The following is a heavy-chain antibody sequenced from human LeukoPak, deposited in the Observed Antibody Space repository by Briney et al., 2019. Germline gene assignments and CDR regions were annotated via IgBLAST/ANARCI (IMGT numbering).Heavy chain of an antibody. V-gene: IGHV4-39*01. CDR2: IYYSGST. J-gene: IGHJ4*02. CDR1: GGSISSCSYY. Sequence: SETLSLTCTVSGGSISSCSYYWGWIRQPPGKGLEWIGSIYYSGSTYYNPSLKSRVTISVDTSKNQFSLKLSSVTAADTAVYYCASRSALIAVAGRRTYYFDYWGQGTLVTVSS. CDR3: ASRSALIAVAGRRTYYFDY. D-gene: IGHD6-19*01.